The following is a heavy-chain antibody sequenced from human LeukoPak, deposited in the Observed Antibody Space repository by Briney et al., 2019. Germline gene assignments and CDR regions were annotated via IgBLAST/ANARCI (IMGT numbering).Heavy chain of an antibody. D-gene: IGHD2-2*03. Sequence: GGSLRLSCAASGFIFSSHGMHWVRQAPGKGLEWVAVIWYDGSNKYYADSVKGRFTISRDNSKNTLYLQMDSLRAEDTAVYYCARDGSYRFDYWGQGTLVSVSS. V-gene: IGHV3-33*01. J-gene: IGHJ4*02. CDR2: IWYDGSNK. CDR3: ARDGSYRFDY. CDR1: GFIFSSHG.